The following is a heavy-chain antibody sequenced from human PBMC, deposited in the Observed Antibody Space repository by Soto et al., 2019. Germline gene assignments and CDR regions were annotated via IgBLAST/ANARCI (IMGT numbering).Heavy chain of an antibody. V-gene: IGHV3-21*01. CDR3: ARNRRIAVEMDV. J-gene: IGHJ6*02. Sequence: VGSLRLSCVASGFTFSDYNMNWLHQTPGKGLEWVSSIASRSNYIYYADSLKGRFTVSRDNARNSLYLQVDNLRAEDTAVYYCARNRRIAVEMDVWGQGTTVTVSS. D-gene: IGHD2-21*01. CDR2: IASRSNYI. CDR1: GFTFSDYN.